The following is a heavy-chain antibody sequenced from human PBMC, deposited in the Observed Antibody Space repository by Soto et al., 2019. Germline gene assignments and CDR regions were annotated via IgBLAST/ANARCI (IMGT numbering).Heavy chain of an antibody. CDR2: ISSSSSYI. D-gene: IGHD1-1*01. CDR3: ARVMLGCWMEENYYYMDV. V-gene: IGHV3-21*01. J-gene: IGHJ6*03. Sequence: EVQLVESGGGLVKPGGSLRLSCAASGFTFSSYSMNWVRQAPGKGLEWVSSISSSSSYIYYADSVKGRFTISRDNAKNSLYLQMNSLRAEDTAVYYCARVMLGCWMEENYYYMDVWGKGTTVTVSS. CDR1: GFTFSSYS.